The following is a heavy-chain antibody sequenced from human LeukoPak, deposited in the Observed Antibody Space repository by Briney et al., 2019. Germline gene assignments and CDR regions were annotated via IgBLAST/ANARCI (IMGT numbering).Heavy chain of an antibody. V-gene: IGHV4-4*07. CDR3: ARGGVPGAGNWFDP. D-gene: IGHD2-2*01. CDR1: GGSISSYY. J-gene: IGHJ5*02. Sequence: SKTLSLTCTVSGGSISSYYWNWIRQPAGKGLEWIGRVYTSGATKYTPSLKSRVTMSVDTSKNQFSLKLSSVTAADTAVYYCARGGVPGAGNWFDPWGQGTLVTVSS. CDR2: VYTSGAT.